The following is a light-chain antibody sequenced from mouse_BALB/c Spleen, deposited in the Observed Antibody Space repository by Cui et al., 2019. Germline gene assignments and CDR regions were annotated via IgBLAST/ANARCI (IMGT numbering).Light chain of an antibody. V-gene: IGKV4-55*01. CDR1: SSVSY. CDR2: DTS. CDR3: QQWSSYPRT. J-gene: IGKJ1*01. Sequence: QIVITQSPAIMSASPRQKVTMTCSASSSVSYMYWYQQKPGSSPRLLIYDTSNLASGVPVRFGGRGSGTSYSLTISRMEAEDAATYYCQQWSSYPRTFGGGTKLEIK.